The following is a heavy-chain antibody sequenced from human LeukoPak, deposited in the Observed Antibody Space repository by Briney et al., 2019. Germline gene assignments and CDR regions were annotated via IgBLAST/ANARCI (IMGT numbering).Heavy chain of an antibody. Sequence: SETLSLTCGVSGGSISNTNWWSWVRQPPGQGLEWIGEISLSGLTNYNPSLKSRVTVSLDKSKNHLSLNLTSVTAADTAVYYCSRENGAFSPFDYWGQGTLVTVSS. D-gene: IGHD2-8*01. CDR3: SRENGAFSPFDY. CDR1: GGSISNTNW. CDR2: ISLSGLT. J-gene: IGHJ4*02. V-gene: IGHV4-4*02.